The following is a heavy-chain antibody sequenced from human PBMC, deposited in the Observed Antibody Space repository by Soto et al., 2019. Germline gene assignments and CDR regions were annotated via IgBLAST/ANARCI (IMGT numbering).Heavy chain of an antibody. Sequence: QVQLQESGPGLVKPSGTLSLTCAVSGGSISSSNWWSWVRQPPGKGLEWIGEIYHSGSTNYNPSLQGRVTISVDKSKNQFSLKVSSGTAADTAVYYCAGVGGGYFHGMEVWGQGTTVTVSS. CDR2: IYHSGST. D-gene: IGHD3-16*01. J-gene: IGHJ6*02. CDR3: AGVGGGYFHGMEV. CDR1: GGSISSSNW. V-gene: IGHV4-4*02.